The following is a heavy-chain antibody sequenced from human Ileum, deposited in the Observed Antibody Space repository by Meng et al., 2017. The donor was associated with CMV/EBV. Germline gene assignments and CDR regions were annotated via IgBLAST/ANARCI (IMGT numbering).Heavy chain of an antibody. CDR3: AHRRYDSSTSCYLFGDCADWYFDL. CDR2: IYWNDDK. V-gene: IGHV2-5*01. D-gene: IGHD2-2*01. CDR1: GFSLSTSGVG. J-gene: IGHJ2*01. Sequence: SGPTPVKPTQTLTPTCTFSGFSLSTSGVGVGWIRQPPGKALEWLALIYWNDDKRYSPSLKSRLVITKDTSKNQVVLTMTNMDPVDTAKYYCAHRRYDSSTSCYLFGDCADWYFDLWGRGTLVTVSS.